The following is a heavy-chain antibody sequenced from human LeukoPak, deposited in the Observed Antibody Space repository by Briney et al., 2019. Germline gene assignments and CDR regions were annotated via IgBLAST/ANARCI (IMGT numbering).Heavy chain of an antibody. CDR1: GGSFSGYY. V-gene: IGHV4-34*01. CDR3: ARGLGSSSGGHHLNY. J-gene: IGHJ4*02. Sequence: PSETLSLTCAVYGGSFSGYYWSWIRQPPGKGLEWIGEINHSGSTNYNPSLKSRVTISVDTSKSQFSLKLSSVTAADTAVYYCARGLGSSSGGHHLNYWGQGTLVTVSS. D-gene: IGHD6-25*01. CDR2: INHSGST.